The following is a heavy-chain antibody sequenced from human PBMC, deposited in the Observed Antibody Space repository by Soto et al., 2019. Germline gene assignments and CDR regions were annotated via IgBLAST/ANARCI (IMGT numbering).Heavy chain of an antibody. CDR3: ARDKTYCGGDCSND. CDR1: GGTFSSYT. Sequence: QVQLVQSGAEVKKPGSSVKVSCKASGGTFSSYTISWVRQAPGQGLEWMGRIIPILGIANYAQKFQVRVTITADKSTSTAYMELSSMRSEDTAVYYCARDKTYCGGDCSNDWGQRTLVTVSS. CDR2: IIPILGIA. V-gene: IGHV1-69*08. D-gene: IGHD2-21*02. J-gene: IGHJ4*02.